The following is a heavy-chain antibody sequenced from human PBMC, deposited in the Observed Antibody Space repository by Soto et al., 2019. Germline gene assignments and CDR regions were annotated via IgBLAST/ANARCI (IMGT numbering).Heavy chain of an antibody. J-gene: IGHJ5*02. CDR2: ISGSGGST. Sequence: EVQLLESGGGLVQPGGSLRLSCAASGFTFSSYAMSWVRQAPGKGLEWVSAISGSGGSTYYADSVKRRFTISRDNSKNTLYLQMNRLIAEDTAVYYCANLNWNYFPDNWFDPWGQGTLVTVSS. CDR3: ANLNWNYFPDNWFDP. D-gene: IGHD1-7*01. V-gene: IGHV3-23*01. CDR1: GFTFSSYA.